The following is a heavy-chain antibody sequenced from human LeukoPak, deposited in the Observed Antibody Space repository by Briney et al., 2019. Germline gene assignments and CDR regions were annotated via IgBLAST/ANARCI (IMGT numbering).Heavy chain of an antibody. Sequence: AGGSLRLSCEASEFTFSNYNMNWVRQAPGQRLEWVSSITSSSTYVFYADSVKGRFTISRDNAQNSLYLQMNSLRAEDTAVYYCARDNPRSYYYYMDVWGKGTTVTVSS. CDR1: EFTFSNYN. D-gene: IGHD1-14*01. CDR2: ITSSSTYV. V-gene: IGHV3-21*01. J-gene: IGHJ6*03. CDR3: ARDNPRSYYYYMDV.